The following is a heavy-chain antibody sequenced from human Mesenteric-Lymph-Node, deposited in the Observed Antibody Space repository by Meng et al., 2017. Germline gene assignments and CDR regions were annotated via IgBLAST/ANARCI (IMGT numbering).Heavy chain of an antibody. CDR2: INSDGSST. V-gene: IGHV3-74*01. CDR1: GFTFSSYW. D-gene: IGHD1-26*01. J-gene: IGHJ4*02. CDR3: AREFLGGSSEFDF. Sequence: GESLKISCAASGFTFSSYWMHWVRQAPGKGLVWVSRINSDGSSTSYADSVKGRFTISRDNAKNTLYLQMNSLGVEDTAVYYCAREFLGGSSEFDFWGQGTLVTVSS.